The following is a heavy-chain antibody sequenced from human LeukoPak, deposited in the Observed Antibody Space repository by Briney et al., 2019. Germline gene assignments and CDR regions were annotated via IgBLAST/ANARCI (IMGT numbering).Heavy chain of an antibody. CDR1: GGSISSGGYY. CDR2: IYYSGST. V-gene: IGHV4-31*03. CDR3: ARSWIRSGRVVGYFDH. Sequence: PSETLSLTCTVSGGSISSGGYYWSWIRQHPGKGLEWIGYIYYSGSTYYNPSLKSRVTISVDTSKNQFSLKLSSVTAADTAVYYCARSWIRSGRVVGYFDHWGQGMLVTVSS. J-gene: IGHJ4*02. D-gene: IGHD5-18*01.